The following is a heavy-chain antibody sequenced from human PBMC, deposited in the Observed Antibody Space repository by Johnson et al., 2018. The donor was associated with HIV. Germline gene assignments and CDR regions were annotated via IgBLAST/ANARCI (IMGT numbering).Heavy chain of an antibody. J-gene: IGHJ3*02. Sequence: MLLVESGGGLVQPGGSMRLSCAASGFTFRSYAMGWVRQAPGEGLEWVSVVSATGDSTYYADSVKGRFSISRDNSKNTRYVQMNSLRAEGTAIYHCARATAASGTDKDAFDIWGQGTMVTVSA. CDR3: ARATAASGTDKDAFDI. CDR2: VSATGDST. D-gene: IGHD6-13*01. V-gene: IGHV3-23*04. CDR1: GFTFRSYA.